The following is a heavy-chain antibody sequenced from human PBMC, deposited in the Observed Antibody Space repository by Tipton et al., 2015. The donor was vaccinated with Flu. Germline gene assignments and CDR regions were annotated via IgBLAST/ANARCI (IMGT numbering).Heavy chain of an antibody. CDR2: SYNDAGSI. D-gene: IGHD5/OR15-5a*01. CDR1: GFTFTTHW. J-gene: IGHJ3*02. V-gene: IGHV3-74*01. CDR3: ARQDAVYEMSFDM. Sequence: SLRLSCVASGFTFTTHWMHWVRQAPGKGLVWLSRSYNDAGSIAYADSVKGRFTISRDNAKNTLYLQMNSLRAEDTAMYFCARQDAVYEMSFDMWGQGTMVTVSS.